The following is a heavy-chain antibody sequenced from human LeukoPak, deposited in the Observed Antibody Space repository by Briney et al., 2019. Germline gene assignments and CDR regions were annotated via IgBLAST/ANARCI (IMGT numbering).Heavy chain of an antibody. Sequence: GGSLRLSCAASGFTFDDYAMHWVRQAPGHGLEWVSGISWNSGSIGYADSVKGRFTISRDNAKNSLYLQMNSLRAEDTALYHCARLGRQDDFWSGYYYGYYYYGMDVWGQGTTVTVSS. J-gene: IGHJ6*02. CDR3: ARLGRQDDFWSGYYYGYYYYGMDV. CDR1: GFTFDDYA. V-gene: IGHV3-9*01. CDR2: ISWNSGSI. D-gene: IGHD3-3*01.